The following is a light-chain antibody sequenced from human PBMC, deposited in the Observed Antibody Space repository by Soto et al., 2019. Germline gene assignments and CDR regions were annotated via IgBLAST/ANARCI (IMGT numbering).Light chain of an antibody. Sequence: EIVLTQSPGTLSLSPGDRATLSCRASQSIKSNYLAWYQQKPGQAPRVLIYGASSRATGIPDRFSGSGSGTDFTLTISRLEPEDFAVYYCQQYHTSPPLIFGGGTKGEIK. CDR2: GAS. J-gene: IGKJ4*01. V-gene: IGKV3-20*01. CDR1: QSIKSNY. CDR3: QQYHTSPPLI.